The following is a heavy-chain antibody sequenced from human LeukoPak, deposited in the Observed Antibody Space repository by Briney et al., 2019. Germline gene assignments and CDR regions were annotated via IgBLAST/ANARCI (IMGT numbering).Heavy chain of an antibody. J-gene: IGHJ6*03. Sequence: PSETLSLTCTVSGGSISSFYRNWIRQPPGKGLESIGYIYYSGSTNYNPALKSRVTISVETSKNQFSRNRTSVTAADTAVYFCARGAVYYYDSSGYYYYYYYMDVWGKGTTVTISS. V-gene: IGHV4-59*01. D-gene: IGHD3-22*01. CDR3: ARGAVYYYDSSGYYYYYYYMDV. CDR2: IYYSGST. CDR1: GGSISSFY.